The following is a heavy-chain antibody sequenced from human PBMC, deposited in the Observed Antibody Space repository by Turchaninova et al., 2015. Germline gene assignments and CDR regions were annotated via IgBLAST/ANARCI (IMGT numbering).Heavy chain of an antibody. J-gene: IGHJ6*02. D-gene: IGHD2-2*01. Sequence: QVQLQESGPGLVKTSQTLSLTYTVSGCPISSGGYYWRWIRQHPGMCLEWIGYICYSGSTYYNPSLKSRVTISVDTSKNQFSLKLSSVTAADTAVYYCARVPYCSSTSCYAYYYYGMDVWGQGTTVTVSS. CDR3: ARVPYCSSTSCYAYYYYGMDV. CDR1: GCPISSGGYY. V-gene: IGHV4-31*03. CDR2: ICYSGST.